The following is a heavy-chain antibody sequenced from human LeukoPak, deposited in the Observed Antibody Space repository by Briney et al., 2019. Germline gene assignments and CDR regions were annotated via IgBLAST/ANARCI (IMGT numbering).Heavy chain of an antibody. V-gene: IGHV4-39*07. J-gene: IGHJ4*02. CDR1: GGSISTNTYY. CDR3: ARVTYNGYQHFDY. D-gene: IGHD3-10*01. CDR2: IHHRGTT. Sequence: SETLSLTCTVSGGSISTNTYYWGWIRLPPGKGLEWIGEIHHRGTTYYNPSLRSRVTISVDTSKNQFSLRLTSVTAADTAVYYCARVTYNGYQHFDYWGQGNLVTVP.